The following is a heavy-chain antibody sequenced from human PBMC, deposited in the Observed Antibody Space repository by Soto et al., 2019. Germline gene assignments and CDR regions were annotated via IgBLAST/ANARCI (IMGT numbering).Heavy chain of an antibody. CDR1: GFTFSSYC. V-gene: IGHV3-33*01. D-gene: IGHD6-13*01. Sequence: GGSLRLSCAASGFTFSSYCMHWVRQAPGKGLEWVAVIWYDGSNKYYADSVKGRFTISRDNSKNTLYLQMNSLRAEDTAVYYCARGVRCSSICYGMDVWGQGTTVTVSS. J-gene: IGHJ6*02. CDR2: IWYDGSNK. CDR3: ARGVRCSSICYGMDV.